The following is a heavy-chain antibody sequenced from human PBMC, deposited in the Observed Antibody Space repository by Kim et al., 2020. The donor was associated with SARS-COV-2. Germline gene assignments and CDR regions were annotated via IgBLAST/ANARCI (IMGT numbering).Heavy chain of an antibody. CDR2: ISYTGST. V-gene: IGHV4-59*13. J-gene: IGHJ6*02. CDR1: GGSISSYY. CDR3: ARDKRYGDHGADYYGMDV. Sequence: SETLSLTCNVSGGSISSYYWSWIRQPPGKGLEWIGYISYTGSTNYNPSLKSRVTISVDTSKNHFSLKLSSVTAADTAMYYCARDKRYGDHGADYYGMDVWGQGTTVTVSS. D-gene: IGHD4-17*01.